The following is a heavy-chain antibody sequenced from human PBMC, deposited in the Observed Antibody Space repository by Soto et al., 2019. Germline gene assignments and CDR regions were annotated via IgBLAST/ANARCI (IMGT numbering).Heavy chain of an antibody. V-gene: IGHV4-61*01. D-gene: IGHD3-3*01. CDR3: ARDLRGVAIAP. J-gene: IGHJ5*02. CDR2: IYYSGST. Sequence: SETLSLTCTVSGGSVSSGSYYWSWIRQPPGKGLEWIGYIYYSGSTNYNPSLKSRVTISVDTSKNQFSLKLSSVTAADTAVYYCARDLRGVAIAPWGQGTLVTVSS. CDR1: GGSVSSGSYY.